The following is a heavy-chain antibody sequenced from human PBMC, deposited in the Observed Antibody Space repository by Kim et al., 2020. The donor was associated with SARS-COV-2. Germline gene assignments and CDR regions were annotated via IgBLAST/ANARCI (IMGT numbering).Heavy chain of an antibody. CDR3: AKGSRSSRPYYFDY. Sequence: GGSLRLSCAASGFTFRSYAMSWVRQAPGKGLDWFSAVTGGGDDTYYADSVKGRFTISRDNSKNTLYLQMNSLRADDTAVYYCAKGSRSSRPYYFDYWGQGALVTVSS. CDR2: VTGGGDDT. D-gene: IGHD6-6*01. J-gene: IGHJ4*02. CDR1: GFTFRSYA. V-gene: IGHV3-23*01.